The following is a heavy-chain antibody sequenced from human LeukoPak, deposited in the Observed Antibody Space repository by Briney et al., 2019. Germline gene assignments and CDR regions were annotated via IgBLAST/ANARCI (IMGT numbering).Heavy chain of an antibody. Sequence: GGSLRLSCVASGFPFSSYWMTWVRQAPGKGLEWVANIKQDGSKKSYVDSVKGRFTISRDNAKNSLYLQMNSLKAEDTAIYYCTRVGYIDEGIDYWGQGTLVTVSS. D-gene: IGHD5-24*01. CDR1: GFPFSSYW. CDR3: TRVGYIDEGIDY. J-gene: IGHJ4*02. V-gene: IGHV3-7*04. CDR2: IKQDGSKK.